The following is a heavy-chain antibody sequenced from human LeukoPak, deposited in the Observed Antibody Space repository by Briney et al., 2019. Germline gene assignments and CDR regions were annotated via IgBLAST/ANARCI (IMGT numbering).Heavy chain of an antibody. CDR2: VASSGTS. J-gene: IGHJ5*02. CDR1: GDSLNTYY. V-gene: IGHV4-59*01. CDR3: ARVVRGVVTSNWFDP. D-gene: IGHD2-21*02. Sequence: SETLSLTCTVSGDSLNTYYWTWFRQTPGKELEWIGFVASSGTSNYNPSLKSRVSISIDTSKNQFSLALTSVTPADTAVYYCARVVRGVVTSNWFDPWGQGTLVSVSS.